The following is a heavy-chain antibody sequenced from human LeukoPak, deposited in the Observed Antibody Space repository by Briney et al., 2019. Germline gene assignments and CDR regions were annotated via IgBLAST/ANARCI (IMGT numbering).Heavy chain of an antibody. CDR3: ARESAGSLHDSTAAFHY. CDR2: GHHSESS. D-gene: IGHD2-8*02. Sequence: SETLSLTCTVSGGSISSGDYYWGWIRQPPGKGLEWIAYGHHSESSNYNPSFRSRVTIPVDTSRNQFSLRLTSVTAADTAVYYCARESAGSLHDSTAAFHYWGQGILVIVSS. J-gene: IGHJ4*02. V-gene: IGHV4-61*08. CDR1: GGSISSGDYY.